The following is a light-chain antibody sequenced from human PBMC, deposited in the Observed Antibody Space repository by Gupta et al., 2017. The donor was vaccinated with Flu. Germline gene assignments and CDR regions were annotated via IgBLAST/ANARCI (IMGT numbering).Light chain of an antibody. V-gene: IGLV1-47*01. Sequence: QSVLTPPPSASGTPGQRVTISCSGSSSNLGSNYVYGYQQRPGATANLLIYMNNRRLDGGSDRVSGSNSATSTSLAIIWLRAEEEEDYYCDAGDDSRSVLWVFGGGTKLTVL. J-gene: IGLJ3*02. CDR3: DAGDDSRSVLWV. CDR1: SSNLGSNY. CDR2: MNN.